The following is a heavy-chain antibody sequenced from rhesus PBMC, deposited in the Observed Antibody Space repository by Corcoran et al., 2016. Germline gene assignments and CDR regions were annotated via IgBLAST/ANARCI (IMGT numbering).Heavy chain of an antibody. J-gene: IGHJ4*01. V-gene: IGHV4-76*01. Sequence: QVQLQESGPGVVKPSETLSLTCAVSGYSISSGYDWSWIRQPPGKGLEWIGYIYGSSGSTNYNPSLKNRVTSSRDTSKNQFSRKLSSVTAADTAVYYCASGLSSGWSLDYWGQGVLVTVSS. CDR3: ASGLSSGWSLDY. CDR1: GYSISSGYD. D-gene: IGHD6S26*01. CDR2: IYGSSGST.